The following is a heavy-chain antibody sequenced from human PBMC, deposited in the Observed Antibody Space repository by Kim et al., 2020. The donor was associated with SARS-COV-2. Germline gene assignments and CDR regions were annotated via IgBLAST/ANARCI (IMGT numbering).Heavy chain of an antibody. Sequence: GGSLRLSCAASGFTFSSYAMSWVRQAPGKGLAWVSAISGSGGSTYYADSVKGRFTLSRDNSKNTLYLKMNSQKAEDTAVYYCAKGNYGSGGYPQYYYYGMDVWGQGTTVTVSS. D-gene: IGHD3-10*01. CDR1: GFTFSSYA. J-gene: IGHJ6*02. V-gene: IGHV3-23*01. CDR3: AKGNYGSGGYPQYYYYGMDV. CDR2: ISGSGGST.